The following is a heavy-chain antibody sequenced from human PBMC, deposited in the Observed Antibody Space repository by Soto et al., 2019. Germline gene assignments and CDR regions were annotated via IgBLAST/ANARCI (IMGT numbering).Heavy chain of an antibody. CDR1: GGTFSSYA. Sequence: QVQLVQSGAEVKKPGSSVKVSCKASGGTFSSYAISWVRQAPGQGLEWMGGIIPIFGTANYAQKFQGRVTITADESTSTAYIELSSLRSEDTAVYYCARGYDSSGYYSNVAFDIWGQGTMVTVSS. CDR2: IIPIFGTA. CDR3: ARGYDSSGYYSNVAFDI. J-gene: IGHJ3*02. V-gene: IGHV1-69*01. D-gene: IGHD3-22*01.